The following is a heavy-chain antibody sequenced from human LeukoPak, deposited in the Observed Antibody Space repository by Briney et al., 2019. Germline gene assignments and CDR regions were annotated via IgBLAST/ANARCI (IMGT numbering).Heavy chain of an antibody. J-gene: IGHJ4*02. V-gene: IGHV1-24*01. CDR1: GYTLTELS. CDR2: FDPGDGAM. D-gene: IGHD3-9*01. Sequence: WASVKVSCTVSGYTLTELSMHWVRQAPGKGLEWMGGFDPGDGAMVYAQRFQGRVTMTEDTSTDTVYMELSSLKSEDTAVYYCAAGGFYDLLPYWGQGTLVTVSS. CDR3: AAGGFYDLLPY.